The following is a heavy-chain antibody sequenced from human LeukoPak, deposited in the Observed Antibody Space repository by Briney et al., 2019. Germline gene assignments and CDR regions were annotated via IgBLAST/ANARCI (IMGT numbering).Heavy chain of an antibody. CDR2: IYSGGST. J-gene: IGHJ4*02. CDR1: GFTVSSNY. Sequence: GSLRLSCAASGFTVSSNYMSWVRQAPGKGLEWVSVIYSGGSTYYADSVKGRFTISRDNSKNTLYLQMNSLRAEDTAVYYCARYSSSWWFDYWGQGTLVTVSS. V-gene: IGHV3-66*01. D-gene: IGHD6-13*01. CDR3: ARYSSSWWFDY.